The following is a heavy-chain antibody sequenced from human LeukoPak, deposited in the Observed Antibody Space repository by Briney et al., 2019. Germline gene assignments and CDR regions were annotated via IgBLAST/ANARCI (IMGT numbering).Heavy chain of an antibody. Sequence: SETLSLTCAVYGGSFSGYYWSWIRQPPGKGLEWIGEINHSGSTNYNPSLKSRVTISVDTSKNQFSLKLSSVTAADTAVYYCARGRDGDYDQDSYYSDYWGQGTLVTVSS. J-gene: IGHJ4*02. CDR1: GGSFSGYY. CDR2: INHSGST. CDR3: ARGRDGDYDQDSYYSDY. V-gene: IGHV4-34*01. D-gene: IGHD4-17*01.